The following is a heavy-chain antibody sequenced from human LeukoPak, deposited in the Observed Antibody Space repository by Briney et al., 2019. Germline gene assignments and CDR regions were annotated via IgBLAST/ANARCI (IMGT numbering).Heavy chain of an antibody. Sequence: ASVKVSCKASGGTFSSYAISWVRQAPGQGLEWMGGIIPIFGTANYAQKFQGRVTITADESTSTAYMELSSLRSEDTAVYYCARDRYCSSTSCLNWFDPWSQGTLVTVSS. CDR2: IIPIFGTA. D-gene: IGHD2-2*01. J-gene: IGHJ5*02. V-gene: IGHV1-69*13. CDR1: GGTFSSYA. CDR3: ARDRYCSSTSCLNWFDP.